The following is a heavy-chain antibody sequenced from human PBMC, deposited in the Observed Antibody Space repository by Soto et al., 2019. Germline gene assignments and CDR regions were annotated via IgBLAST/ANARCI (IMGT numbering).Heavy chain of an antibody. V-gene: IGHV5-51*01. J-gene: IGHJ4*02. Sequence: GESLKISCKGSGYSFTSYWIGWVRQMPGKGLEWMGIIYPGDSDTRYSPSFQGQVTISADKSISTAYLQWSSLKASDTAMYYCARLLSFGAALSYYFDYWGQGTLVTVSS. D-gene: IGHD3-3*01. CDR2: IYPGDSDT. CDR1: GYSFTSYW. CDR3: ARLLSFGAALSYYFDY.